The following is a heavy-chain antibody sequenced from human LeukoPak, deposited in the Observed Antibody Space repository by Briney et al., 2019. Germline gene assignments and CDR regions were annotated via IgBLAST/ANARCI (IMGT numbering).Heavy chain of an antibody. CDR3: ATDCSSTSCPPHYYYYYMDV. V-gene: IGHV3-43D*04. J-gene: IGHJ6*03. D-gene: IGHD2-2*01. CDR1: GFTFDDYA. Sequence: GGSLRLSCAASGFTFDDYAMHWVRQAPGKGLEWVSLISWDGGSTYYADSVKGRFTISRDNSKNSLYLQMNSLRAEDTALYYCATDCSSTSCPPHYYYYYMDVWGKGTRSPSP. CDR2: ISWDGGST.